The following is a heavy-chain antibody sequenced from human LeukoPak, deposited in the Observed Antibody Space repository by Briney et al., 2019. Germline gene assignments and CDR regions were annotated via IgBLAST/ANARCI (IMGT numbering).Heavy chain of an antibody. CDR3: ARTYSGWLRPFDY. CDR1: GGSISSYY. V-gene: IGHV4-59*08. Sequence: SETLSLTCTVPGGSISSYYWSWIRQPPGKGLEWIGYIYYSGSTNYNPSLKSRVTISVDTSKNQFSLKLSSVTAADTAVYYCARTYSGWLRPFDYWGQGTLVTVSS. CDR2: IYYSGST. J-gene: IGHJ4*02. D-gene: IGHD1-26*01.